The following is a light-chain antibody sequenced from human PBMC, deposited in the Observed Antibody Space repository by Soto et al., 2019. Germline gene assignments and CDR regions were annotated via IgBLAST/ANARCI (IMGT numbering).Light chain of an antibody. Sequence: GDRVTITCRASQSISSYLNWYQQRPGKAPKLLIYAASSLQSGVPSRFSGSRSGTEFTLTISSLQPEDIATYYCQKFNNYPLTFGPGTKVDI. CDR3: QKFNNYPLT. J-gene: IGKJ3*01. CDR2: AAS. V-gene: IGKV1-9*01. CDR1: QSISSY.